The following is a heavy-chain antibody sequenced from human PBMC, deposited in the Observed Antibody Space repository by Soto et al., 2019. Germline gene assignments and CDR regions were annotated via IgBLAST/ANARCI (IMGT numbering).Heavy chain of an antibody. CDR1: GYSFTSYW. D-gene: IGHD2-8*01. J-gene: IGHJ5*02. V-gene: IGHV5-10-1*01. CDR3: ARQDRYCTNGVCYTDWFDP. Sequence: PGEALKISGKGSGYSFTSYWINWVRQMPGKGQEWMGRIDPTDSYTNYSPSFQGHVTISADKSISTAYLQWSSLKASDTAMYYCARQDRYCTNGVCYTDWFDPWGQGTLVTVSS. CDR2: IDPTDSYT.